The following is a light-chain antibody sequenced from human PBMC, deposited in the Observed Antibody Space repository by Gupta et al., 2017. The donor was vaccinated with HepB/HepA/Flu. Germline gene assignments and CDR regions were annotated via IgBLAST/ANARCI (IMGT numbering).Light chain of an antibody. CDR2: GVN. J-gene: IGLJ2*01. Sequence: QSALTQPPSVSGSPGQSVTISCTGTNSDVGFYNHVSWYQQPPGTAPKLMIYGVNNRPSGVPDRFSGSKSGNTASLTISGLQAEDEADYYCCSYTTSDSLIFGGGTKLTVI. V-gene: IGLV2-18*02. CDR1: NSDVGFYNH. CDR3: CSYTTSDSLI.